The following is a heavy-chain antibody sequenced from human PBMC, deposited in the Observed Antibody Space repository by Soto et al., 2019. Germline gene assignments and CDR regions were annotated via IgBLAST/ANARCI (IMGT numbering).Heavy chain of an antibody. Sequence: GGSLRLSCAASGFTFSSYGMHWVRQAPGKGLEWVAVIWYDGSNKYCADSVRGRFTISRDNSKNTLYLQMNSLRAEDTAVYYCARDALEYSSSSGYYYYGMDVWGQGTTVTVSS. CDR1: GFTFSSYG. D-gene: IGHD6-6*01. CDR3: ARDALEYSSSSGYYYYGMDV. J-gene: IGHJ6*02. CDR2: IWYDGSNK. V-gene: IGHV3-33*01.